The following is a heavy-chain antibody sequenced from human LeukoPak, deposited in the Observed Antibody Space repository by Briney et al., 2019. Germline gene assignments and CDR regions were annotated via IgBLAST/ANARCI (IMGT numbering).Heavy chain of an antibody. CDR3: ARDSGNYLDAFDI. Sequence: GGSLRLSCAASGFTVSSNYMCWVRQAPGKGLEWVSVIYSGGSTYYADSVKGRFTISRDNAKNSLYLQMNSLRAEDTAVYYCARDSGNYLDAFDIWGQGTMVTVSS. V-gene: IGHV3-53*01. D-gene: IGHD1-7*01. CDR1: GFTVSSNY. CDR2: IYSGGST. J-gene: IGHJ3*02.